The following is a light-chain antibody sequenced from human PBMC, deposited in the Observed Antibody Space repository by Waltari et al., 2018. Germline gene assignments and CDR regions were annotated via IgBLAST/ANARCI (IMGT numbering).Light chain of an antibody. Sequence: DIKMTQSPSTLSASVGDSVTITCRANQTMSYGLAWDQQKPGKAPRLLIYDASILESGVPSRFSGSASGTEFTLSINSLQPDDFACYYCQQYNSYSWTFGQGTKVEIK. CDR2: DAS. CDR1: QTMSYG. V-gene: IGKV1-5*01. CDR3: QQYNSYSWT. J-gene: IGKJ1*01.